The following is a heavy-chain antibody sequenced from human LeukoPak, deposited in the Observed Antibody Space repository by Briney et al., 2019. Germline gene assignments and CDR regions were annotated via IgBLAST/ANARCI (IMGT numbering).Heavy chain of an antibody. CDR1: GGTFSSYA. Sequence: ASVNVSFTASGGTFSSYAISWVRQAPGQGLEWMGGIIPIFGTANYAQKFQGRVTITADESTSTAYMELSSLRSEDTAVYYCASDPHCSSTSCYYYYGMDVWGQGTTVTVSS. V-gene: IGHV1-69*13. J-gene: IGHJ6*02. CDR3: ASDPHCSSTSCYYYYGMDV. CDR2: IIPIFGTA. D-gene: IGHD2-2*01.